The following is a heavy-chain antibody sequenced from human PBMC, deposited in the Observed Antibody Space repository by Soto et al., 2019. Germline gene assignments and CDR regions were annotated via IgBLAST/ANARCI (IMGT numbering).Heavy chain of an antibody. CDR3: ASNGGSSGYYRGWFDP. CDR2: ISSSSSYI. Sequence: PGGSLRLSCAASGFTFSSYSMNWVRQAPGKGLEWVSSISSSSSYIYYADSVKGRFTISRDNAKNSLYLQMNSLRAEDTAAYYCASNGGSSGYYRGWFDPWGQGTLVTVSS. V-gene: IGHV3-21*01. J-gene: IGHJ5*02. D-gene: IGHD3-22*01. CDR1: GFTFSSYS.